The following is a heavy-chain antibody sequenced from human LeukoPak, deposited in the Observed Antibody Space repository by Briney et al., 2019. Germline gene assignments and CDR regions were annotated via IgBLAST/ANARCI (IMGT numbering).Heavy chain of an antibody. CDR3: VRDPPEREELFDY. Sequence: GGSLRLSCAASGFTFSSYWMHWVRQAPGKGLVWVSRINGDGSDTSYADSVRGRFTISRDNAKNTLFLQMNSLRAEDTAVYYCVRDPPEREELFDYWGQGTLVTVSS. CDR1: GFTFSSYW. D-gene: IGHD1-26*01. CDR2: INGDGSDT. V-gene: IGHV3-74*01. J-gene: IGHJ4*02.